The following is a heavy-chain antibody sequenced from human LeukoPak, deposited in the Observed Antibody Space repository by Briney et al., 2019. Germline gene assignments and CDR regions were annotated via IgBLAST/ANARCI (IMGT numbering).Heavy chain of an antibody. Sequence: QPSETLSLTCAVYGGSFSGYYWSWVRQAPGKGLEWVSVIYSGGNTYYADSVKGRFTISRDNSKNTLYLQMNSLRAEDTAVYYCASGDSSGYQGFDYWGQGTLVTVSS. CDR3: ASGDSSGYQGFDY. J-gene: IGHJ4*02. CDR2: IYSGGNT. V-gene: IGHV3-66*02. CDR1: GGSFSGYY. D-gene: IGHD3-22*01.